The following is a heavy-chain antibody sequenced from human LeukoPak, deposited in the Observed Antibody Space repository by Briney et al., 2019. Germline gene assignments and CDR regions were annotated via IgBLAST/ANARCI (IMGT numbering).Heavy chain of an antibody. J-gene: IGHJ4*02. CDR1: GYTVTSYG. CDR2: INAYNGNT. CDR3: ARDASHSPSGGTYDSSGYYPGY. Sequence: ASVKVSCKASGYTVTSYGISWVRQAPGQGLEWMGWINAYNGNTNYAQKLQGRVTMTTNTSTSTAYMELRSLRSDDTAVYYCARDASHSPSGGTYDSSGYYPGYWGQGTLVTVSS. D-gene: IGHD3-22*01. V-gene: IGHV1-18*01.